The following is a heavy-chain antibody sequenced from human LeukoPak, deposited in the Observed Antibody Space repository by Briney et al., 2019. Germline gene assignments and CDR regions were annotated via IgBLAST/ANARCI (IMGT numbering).Heavy chain of an antibody. J-gene: IGHJ4*02. Sequence: ESGPTLVNPTETLTLICTVSGFSGFSLNTARMGVSWIRQPPGKALEWLAHIFSNDEKSYRTSLKSRLTISKDPSKSQVVLTMTSMDPVDTATYYCARTDYDYVWGSYPPLDQWGQGTLVTVSS. CDR1: GFSLNTARMG. CDR3: ARTDYDYVWGSYPPLDQ. V-gene: IGHV2-26*01. D-gene: IGHD3-16*02. CDR2: IFSNDEK.